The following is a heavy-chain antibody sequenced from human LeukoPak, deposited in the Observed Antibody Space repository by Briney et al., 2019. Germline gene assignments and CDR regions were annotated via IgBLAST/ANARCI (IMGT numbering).Heavy chain of an antibody. V-gene: IGHV3-7*01. D-gene: IGHD2-2*01. CDR3: ARDHCSSTSCHNDY. J-gene: IGHJ4*02. CDR2: IKQDGSEK. Sequence: GGSLRLSCAASGFTFSSYWMSWVRQAPGKGLEWMANIKQDGSEKYYVDSVKGRFTISRDNAKNSLYLQMNSLGAEDTAVYYCARDHCSSTSCHNDYWGQGTLVTVSS. CDR1: GFTFSSYW.